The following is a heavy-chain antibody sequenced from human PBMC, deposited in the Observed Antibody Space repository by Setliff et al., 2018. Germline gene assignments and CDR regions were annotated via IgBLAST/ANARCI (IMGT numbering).Heavy chain of an antibody. D-gene: IGHD3-3*01. CDR2: ISAYNGNT. Sequence: GASVKVSCKASGYTFTSYGISWVRQAPGQGLEWMGWISAYNGNTNYAQKLQGRVTITRNTSISTAYMELSSLRSEDTAVYYCAIGGCQIHYDFWSGYFSDPQPNYYYYYMDVWGKGTTVTVSS. V-gene: IGHV1-18*01. J-gene: IGHJ6*03. CDR3: AIGGCQIHYDFWSGYFSDPQPNYYYYYMDV. CDR1: GYTFTSYG.